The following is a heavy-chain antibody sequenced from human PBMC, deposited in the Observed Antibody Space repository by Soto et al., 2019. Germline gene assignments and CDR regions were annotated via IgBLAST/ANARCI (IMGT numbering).Heavy chain of an antibody. V-gene: IGHV4-34*01. CDR2: INHSGST. Sequence: QVQLQQWGAGLLKPSETLSLTCAVYGGSFSGYYWSWIRQPPGKGLEWIGEINHSGSTNYNQSLKSRVTIAVDTSKNQFSLKLSSVTAADTAVYYCARHHSTIAVAGTDFDYWGQGTLVTVSS. CDR3: ARHHSTIAVAGTDFDY. D-gene: IGHD6-19*01. J-gene: IGHJ4*02. CDR1: GGSFSGYY.